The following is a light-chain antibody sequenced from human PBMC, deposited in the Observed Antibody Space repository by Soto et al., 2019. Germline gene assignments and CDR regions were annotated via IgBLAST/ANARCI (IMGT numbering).Light chain of an antibody. CDR2: DAS. Sequence: IVLTQSPGTLSLSPGERATLSCRASQSVSSSYLAWYQQKPGQAPRLLIYDASNRATGIPARFSGSGSGTDFTLTISSLEPEDFAVYYCQQRSNWPPPITFGQGTRLEVK. J-gene: IGKJ5*01. V-gene: IGKV3D-20*02. CDR3: QQRSNWPPPIT. CDR1: QSVSSSY.